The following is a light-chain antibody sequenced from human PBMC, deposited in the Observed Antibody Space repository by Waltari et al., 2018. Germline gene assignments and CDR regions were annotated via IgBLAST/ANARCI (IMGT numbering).Light chain of an antibody. J-gene: IGLJ3*02. CDR3: FSATDNNRV. Sequence: SYDLTQPPSVSVSPGQTANITCSGDMLAKKKYARWFQQKPGQAPVLVLYKDSERPSGIPERFSGSISGTTVTLTIAGAQVEDEADYYCFSATDNNRVFGGGTKLTVL. CDR2: KDS. CDR1: MLAKKKY. V-gene: IGLV3-27*01.